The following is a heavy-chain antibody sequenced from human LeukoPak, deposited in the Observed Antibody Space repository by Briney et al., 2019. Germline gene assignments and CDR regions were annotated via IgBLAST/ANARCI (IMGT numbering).Heavy chain of an antibody. CDR3: ARDGNIVVVPAAPDY. V-gene: IGHV1-46*01. D-gene: IGHD2-2*01. Sequence: ASVKVSSKASGYTFTSYYMHWVRQAPGQGLEWMGMINPSGGSTNYAQKFQGRVTMTRDTSTSTVYMELSGLRSEDTAVYYCARDGNIVVVPAAPDYWGQGTLVTVSS. CDR2: INPSGGST. CDR1: GYTFTSYY. J-gene: IGHJ4*02.